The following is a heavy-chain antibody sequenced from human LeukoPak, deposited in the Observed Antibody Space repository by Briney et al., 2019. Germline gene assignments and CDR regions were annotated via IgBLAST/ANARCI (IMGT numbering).Heavy chain of an antibody. Sequence: ASVKVSCKVSGYTLTELSMHWVRQAPGKGLEWMGGFDPEDGETIYAQKFQGRVTMTEDTSTDTAYMELSSLRSEDTAVYYCAREILPVHCDGGSCYSFDNWGQGTLVTVSS. J-gene: IGHJ4*02. CDR3: AREILPVHCDGGSCYSFDN. CDR1: GYTLTELS. V-gene: IGHV1-24*01. D-gene: IGHD2-15*01. CDR2: FDPEDGET.